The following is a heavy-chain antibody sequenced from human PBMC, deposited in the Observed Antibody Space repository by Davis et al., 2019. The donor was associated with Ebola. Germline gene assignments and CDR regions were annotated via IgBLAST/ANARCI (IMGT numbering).Heavy chain of an antibody. Sequence: ASVPVSCNASGYTFTGHYMHWVRQTPGQGLEWMGWINPNSGDTNYAQKFQGRVTLTRVPSISTAYMELNRLTSDDTAMYYCARDGAYSSGWPVDFDYWGQGTLVTVSS. CDR1: GYTFTGHY. J-gene: IGHJ4*02. CDR3: ARDGAYSSGWPVDFDY. CDR2: INPNSGDT. V-gene: IGHV1-2*02. D-gene: IGHD6-19*01.